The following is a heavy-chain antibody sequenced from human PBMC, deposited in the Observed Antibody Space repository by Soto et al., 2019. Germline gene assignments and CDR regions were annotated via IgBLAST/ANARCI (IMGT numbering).Heavy chain of an antibody. CDR1: GGSISSYY. CDR3: ARVSSGYDFVSGWAQSYYYYYMDV. V-gene: IGHV4-59*01. D-gene: IGHD5-12*01. J-gene: IGHJ6*03. CDR2: IYYSGST. Sequence: SETLSLTCTVSGGSISSYYRNWIRQPPGKGLEWIGYIYYSGSTNYNPSLKSRVTISVDTSKNQFSLKLNSVTAADTAVYYCARVSSGYDFVSGWAQSYYYYYMDVWGKGTTVTVSS.